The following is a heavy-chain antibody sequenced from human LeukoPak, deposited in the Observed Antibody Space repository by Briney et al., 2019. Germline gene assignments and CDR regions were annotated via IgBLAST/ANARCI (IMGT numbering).Heavy chain of an antibody. Sequence: GASVTVSCKASGYTFTGYYMHWVRQAPGQGLEWMGWINPNSGGTNYAQKFQGRVTMTRDTSISTAYMELSRLRSDDTAVYYCAREYIVATMGYFDYWGQGNLVTVSS. CDR3: AREYIVATMGYFDY. CDR2: INPNSGGT. CDR1: GYTFTGYY. D-gene: IGHD5-12*01. J-gene: IGHJ4*02. V-gene: IGHV1-2*02.